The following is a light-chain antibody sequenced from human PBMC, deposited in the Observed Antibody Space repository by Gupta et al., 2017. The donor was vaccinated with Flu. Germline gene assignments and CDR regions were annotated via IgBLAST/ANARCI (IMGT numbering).Light chain of an antibody. CDR3: QHYNSSPYT. CDR1: QSISSW. J-gene: IGKJ2*01. V-gene: IGKV1-5*03. Sequence: DIQMTQSLSTLSASVGDRVTITCRASQSISSWLAWYQQKPGKAPKLLIYEASNLESGVPSRFSGSGSGTEFTLTISSLLPDDFATYYCQHYNSSPYTFGQGTKLEIK. CDR2: EAS.